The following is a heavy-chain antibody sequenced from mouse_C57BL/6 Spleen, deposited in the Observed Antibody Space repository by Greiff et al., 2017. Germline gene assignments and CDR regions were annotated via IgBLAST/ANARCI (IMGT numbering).Heavy chain of an antibody. CDR2: IDPEDGDT. CDR1: GFNIKDYY. CDR3: ATRGGTTVGDGYFDV. V-gene: IGHV14-1*01. J-gene: IGHJ1*03. D-gene: IGHD1-1*01. Sequence: VQLQQSGAELVRPGASVKLSCTASGFNIKDYYMHWVKQRPEQGLEWIGRIDPEDGDTEYAPKFQGKATMTADTSSNTAYLQLSSLTSEDTAVYYCATRGGTTVGDGYFDVWGTGTTVTVAS.